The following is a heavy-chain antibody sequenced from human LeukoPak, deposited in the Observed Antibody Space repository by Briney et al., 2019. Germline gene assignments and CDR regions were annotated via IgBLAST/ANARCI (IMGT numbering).Heavy chain of an antibody. Sequence: GGSLRLSCAASGFTFSSYWMSWVRQAPGKGLEWVANIKQDGSEKYYVDSVKGRFTISRDNAKNSLYLQMNSLRAEDTAVYYCAREDYCSSTSCYYLTYYYGSGRKPYFDYWGQGTLVTVSS. J-gene: IGHJ4*02. V-gene: IGHV3-7*01. CDR2: IKQDGSEK. CDR1: GFTFSSYW. CDR3: AREDYCSSTSCYYLTYYYGSGRKPYFDY. D-gene: IGHD2-2*01.